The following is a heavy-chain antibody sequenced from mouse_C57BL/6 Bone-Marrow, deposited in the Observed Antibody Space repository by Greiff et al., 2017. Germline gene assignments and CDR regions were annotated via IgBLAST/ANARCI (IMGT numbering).Heavy chain of an antibody. V-gene: IGHV1-64*01. D-gene: IGHD2-2*01. CDR1: GYTFTSYW. J-gene: IGHJ4*01. Sequence: QVQLQQSGAELVKPGASVKLSCKASGYTFTSYWMHWVKQRPGQGLEWIGMIHPNSGSTYYNEKFKGKATLTVDKSSSTAYMQLSSLTSEDSAVYYCAREGLRRMDYWGQGTSVTVSA. CDR3: AREGLRRMDY. CDR2: IHPNSGST.